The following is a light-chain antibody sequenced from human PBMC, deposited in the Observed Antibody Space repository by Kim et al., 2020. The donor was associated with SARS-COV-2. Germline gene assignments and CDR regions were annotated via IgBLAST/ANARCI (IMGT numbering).Light chain of an antibody. CDR2: KSS. CDR1: QSVGLW. V-gene: IGKV1-5*03. Sequence: DIQVTQSPSLLPASVGDTVNISCRASQSVGLWLAWYQHKPGQVPKLLMDKSSELQTGVPSRFVGGWFGTHFTLTIRSLLLSDFAVYYCHQYGSYSTIGPGTYVVIK. CDR3: HQYGSYST. J-gene: IGKJ3*01.